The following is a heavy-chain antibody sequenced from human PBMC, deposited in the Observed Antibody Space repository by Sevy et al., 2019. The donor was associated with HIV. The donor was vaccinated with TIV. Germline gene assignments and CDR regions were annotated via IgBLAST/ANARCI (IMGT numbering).Heavy chain of an antibody. V-gene: IGHV3-30-3*01. CDR1: GFTFSSYA. J-gene: IGHJ3*02. Sequence: GGSLRLSCAASGFTFSSYAMHWVRQAPGKGLEWVAVISYDGSNKYYADSVKGRFTISRDNSKNTLYLQMNSLRAEDTAVYHCARGSDYYYDSSDAFDIWGQGTMVTVSS. CDR2: ISYDGSNK. D-gene: IGHD3-22*01. CDR3: ARGSDYYYDSSDAFDI.